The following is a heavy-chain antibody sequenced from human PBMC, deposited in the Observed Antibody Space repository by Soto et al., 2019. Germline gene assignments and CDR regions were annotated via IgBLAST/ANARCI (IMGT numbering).Heavy chain of an antibody. CDR3: AGVKAVRVTWIHP. V-gene: IGHV4-30-2*05. D-gene: IGHD2-21*02. J-gene: IGHJ5*02. CDR2: IYHSGTT. Sequence: GKGLEWIGYIYHSGTTYYNPSLKSRVTISVDTSKNQFSLKLSSVTAADTAVYYCAGVKAVRVTWIHPWGQAPLVTVSS.